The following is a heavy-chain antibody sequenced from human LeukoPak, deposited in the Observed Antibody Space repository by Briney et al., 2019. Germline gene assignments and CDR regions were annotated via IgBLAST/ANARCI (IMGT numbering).Heavy chain of an antibody. V-gene: IGHV1-3*01. J-gene: IGHJ4*02. Sequence: ASVKVSCKASGYTFNAYTIHWVRQAPGQRFEWMGWIDADNGDTAYSQNLQGRVTITKDASARTVYMELTSLRSEDTATYYCARGGTSDWPLDHWGQGTLLTISP. CDR2: IDADNGDT. D-gene: IGHD6-19*01. CDR1: GYTFNAYT. CDR3: ARGGTSDWPLDH.